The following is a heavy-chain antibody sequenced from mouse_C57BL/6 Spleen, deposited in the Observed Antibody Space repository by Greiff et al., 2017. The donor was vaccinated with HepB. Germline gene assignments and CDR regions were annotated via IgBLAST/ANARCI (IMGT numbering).Heavy chain of an antibody. V-gene: IGHV1-26*01. J-gene: IGHJ4*01. Sequence: EVQLQQSGPELVKPGASVKISCKASGYTFTDYYMNWVQQSHGKSLEWIGDINPNNGGTSYNQKFKGKATLTVDKSSSTAYMELRSLTSEDSAVYYCARFSNYDTFYAMDYWGQGTSVTVSS. D-gene: IGHD2-5*01. CDR1: GYTFTDYY. CDR3: ARFSNYDTFYAMDY. CDR2: INPNNGGT.